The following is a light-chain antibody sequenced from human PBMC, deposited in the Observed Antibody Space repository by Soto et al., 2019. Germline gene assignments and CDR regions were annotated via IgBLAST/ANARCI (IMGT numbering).Light chain of an antibody. CDR3: VTWDDSLNGPV. CDR2: TDD. CDR1: GSNIGSHT. V-gene: IGLV1-44*01. Sequence: QSVLTQPPSASGTPGQRVTISCSGSGSNIGSHTVNWYQQLPGTAPKLLIYTDDQRPSAVPDRFSGSKSGTSASLAISGLQSEDEADYHCVTWDDSLNGPVFGGGTKLTV. J-gene: IGLJ2*01.